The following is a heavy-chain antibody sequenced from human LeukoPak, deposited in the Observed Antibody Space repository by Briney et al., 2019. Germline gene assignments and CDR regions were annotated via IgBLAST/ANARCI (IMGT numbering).Heavy chain of an antibody. CDR3: ARDTAMAPGAFDI. CDR1: GFTFSDYY. J-gene: IGHJ3*02. Sequence: GGSLRLSCAASGFTFSDYYMSWIRQAPGKRLEWVSSISSSSSYIYYADSVKGRFTISRDNAKNSLYLQMNSLRAEDTAVYYCARDTAMAPGAFDIWGQGTMVTVSS. CDR2: ISSSSSYI. V-gene: IGHV3-11*06. D-gene: IGHD5-18*01.